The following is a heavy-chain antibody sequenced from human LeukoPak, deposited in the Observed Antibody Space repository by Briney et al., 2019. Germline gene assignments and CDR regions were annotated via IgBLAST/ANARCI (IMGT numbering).Heavy chain of an antibody. D-gene: IGHD2-2*01. CDR2: ISSSSSYI. CDR3: ARDQSDHCSSTSCPLSLFDY. J-gene: IGHJ4*02. Sequence: GGSLRLSCAASGFTFSSYSMNWVRQAPGKGLESVSSISSSSSYIYYADSVKGRFTISRDNAKNSLYLQMNSLRAEDTAVYYCARDQSDHCSSTSCPLSLFDYWGQGTLVTVSS. V-gene: IGHV3-21*01. CDR1: GFTFSSYS.